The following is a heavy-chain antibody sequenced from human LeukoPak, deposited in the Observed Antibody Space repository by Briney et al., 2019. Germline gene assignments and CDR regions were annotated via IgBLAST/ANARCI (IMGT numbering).Heavy chain of an antibody. J-gene: IGHJ4*02. CDR2: ISPSGDIK. D-gene: IGHD6-19*01. CDR3: VAVTGRPAGGGVYY. CDR1: GFTFSRHG. Sequence: PGGTLRLSCVASGFTFSRHGMNWVRQAPGKGLEWVSGISPSGDIKYYVDSVKGRFTISRDNSKNTLYLQMNSLTGEDSAVYYCVAVTGRPAGGGVYYWGQGTLVTVSS. V-gene: IGHV3-23*01.